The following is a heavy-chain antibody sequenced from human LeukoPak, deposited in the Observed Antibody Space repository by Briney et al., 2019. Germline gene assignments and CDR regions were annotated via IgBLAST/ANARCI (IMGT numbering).Heavy chain of an antibody. CDR2: INAGNGST. V-gene: IGHV1-3*03. Sequence: ASVKVSCKASGYTFTSYTIHWVRQVPGQRLEWMGWINAGNGSTKYSQEFQDRVTITRDTSASTAYMELSSLRSEDMAVYYCARARYETRIWPKSRYDYYHYMDVWGKGTTVTVSS. CDR3: ARARYETRIWPKSRYDYYHYMDV. J-gene: IGHJ6*03. CDR1: GYTFTSYT. D-gene: IGHD3-3*01.